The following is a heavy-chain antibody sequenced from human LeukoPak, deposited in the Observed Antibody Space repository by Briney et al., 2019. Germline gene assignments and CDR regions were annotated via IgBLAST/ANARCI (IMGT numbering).Heavy chain of an antibody. CDR2: IYYSGST. J-gene: IGHJ2*01. CDR1: GVSISNGSYY. V-gene: IGHV4-61*01. CDR3: ARGVTMIVVVIHDWYFDL. Sequence: SETLSLTCIVSGVSISNGSYYWTWLRQLPGKGLEWIGYIYYSGSTNYNPSLKSRVTISVDTSKNQFSLKLSSVTAADTAVYYCARGVTMIVVVIHDWYFDLWGRGTLVTVSS. D-gene: IGHD3-22*01.